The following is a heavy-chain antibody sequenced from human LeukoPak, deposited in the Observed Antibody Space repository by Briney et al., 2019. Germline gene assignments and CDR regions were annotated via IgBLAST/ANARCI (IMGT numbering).Heavy chain of an antibody. CDR3: ARRTQGLPFDY. CDR1: GASITSSSYF. D-gene: IGHD2-21*02. V-gene: IGHV4-39*01. CDR2: IYYSGST. Sequence: TSETLSLTCSVSGASITSSSYFWGWIRQPPGKGLEWIGSIYYSGSTYYNPSLKSRVTISVDTSKNQFSLKLSFVTAADTAVYYCARRTQGLPFDYWGQGTLVTVSS. J-gene: IGHJ4*02.